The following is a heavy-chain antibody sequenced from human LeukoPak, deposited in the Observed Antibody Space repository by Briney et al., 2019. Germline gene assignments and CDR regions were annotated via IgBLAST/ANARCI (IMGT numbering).Heavy chain of an antibody. CDR3: SRDVAAIRY. CDR2: ISYDGSNK. V-gene: IGHV3-30*03. J-gene: IGHJ4*02. CDR1: GFTFSSYG. D-gene: IGHD2-15*01. Sequence: GRSLRLSCAASGFTFSSYGMHWVRQAPGKGLEWVAVISYDGSNKYYADSVKGRFTISRDNAKNSLDLQMNSLRAEDTAVYYCSRDVAAIRYWGQGTLVTVSS.